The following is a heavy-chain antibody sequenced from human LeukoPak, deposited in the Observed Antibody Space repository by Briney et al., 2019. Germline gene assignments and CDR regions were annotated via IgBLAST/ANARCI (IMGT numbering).Heavy chain of an antibody. CDR2: ISAYNGNT. CDR3: ARDKSAAGSRDWFDP. D-gene: IGHD6-13*01. Sequence: GASVKVSCKASGYTFTSYGISWVRQAPGQGLEWMGWISAYNGNTNYAQKLQGRVTMTTDTSTSTAYMELRSLRSDDTAVYYCARDKSAAGSRDWFDPWGQGTLVTVSS. CDR1: GYTFTSYG. V-gene: IGHV1-18*01. J-gene: IGHJ5*02.